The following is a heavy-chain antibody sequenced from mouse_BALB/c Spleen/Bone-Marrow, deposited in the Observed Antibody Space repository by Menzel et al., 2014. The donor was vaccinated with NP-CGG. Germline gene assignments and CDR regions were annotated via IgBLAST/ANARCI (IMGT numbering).Heavy chain of an antibody. Sequence: EVKLLESGGGLVQPGGSLKLSCAASGFDFSRYWVSWVRQAPGKGLEWIGEINPDSNTINYTPSLKDKFIISRDNAKNTLYLQMSKVRSEDTALYYCARLGHYGSFAYWGQGTLVTVSA. D-gene: IGHD1-2*01. CDR2: INPDSNTI. CDR3: ARLGHYGSFAY. J-gene: IGHJ3*01. CDR1: GFDFSRYW. V-gene: IGHV4-1*02.